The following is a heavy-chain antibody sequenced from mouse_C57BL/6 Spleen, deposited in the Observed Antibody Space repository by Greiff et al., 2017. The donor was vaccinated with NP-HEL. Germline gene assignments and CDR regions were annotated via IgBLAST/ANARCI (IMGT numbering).Heavy chain of an antibody. J-gene: IGHJ4*01. Sequence: QVQLQQSGAELARPGASVKLSCKASGYTFTSYGISWVKQRTGQGLEWIGEIYPRSGNTYYNEKFKGKATLTADKSSSTAYMELRSLTSEDSAGYFCARGDGLYAMDYWGQGTSVTGSS. CDR3: ARGDGLYAMDY. CDR1: GYTFTSYG. CDR2: IYPRSGNT. V-gene: IGHV1-81*01. D-gene: IGHD2-3*01.